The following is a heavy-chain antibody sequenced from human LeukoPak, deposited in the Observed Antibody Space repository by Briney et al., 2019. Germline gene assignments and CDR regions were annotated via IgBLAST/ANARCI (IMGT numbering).Heavy chain of an antibody. D-gene: IGHD3-22*01. CDR2: INSDGSST. CDR1: GFTFSSYW. V-gene: IGHV3-74*01. J-gene: IGHJ4*02. Sequence: GGSLRLSCAASGFTFSSYWMHWVRQAPGKGLVWVSRINSDGSSTSYADSVKGRFTISRDNAKNTLYLQMNSLRAEDTAVYYCARTPRLSYYYDSSGYYLYFDCWGQGTLVTVSS. CDR3: ARTPRLSYYYDSSGYYLYFDC.